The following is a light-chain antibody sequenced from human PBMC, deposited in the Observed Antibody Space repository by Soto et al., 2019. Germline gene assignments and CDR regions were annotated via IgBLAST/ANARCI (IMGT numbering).Light chain of an antibody. J-gene: IGKJ4*01. CDR1: QSGLYSSNNKNY. CDR3: QQYYSTPLT. Sequence: DIVMTQSPDSLAVSLGERATINCKSSQSGLYSSNNKNYLAWYQQKPAQPPKLLIYWASTRESGVPDRFSGSGSGTDFTLTISSLQAEDVAVYYCQQYYSTPLTFGGGTKVEIK. CDR2: WAS. V-gene: IGKV4-1*01.